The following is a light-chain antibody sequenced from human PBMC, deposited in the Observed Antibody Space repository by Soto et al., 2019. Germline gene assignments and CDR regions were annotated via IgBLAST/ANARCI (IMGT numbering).Light chain of an antibody. V-gene: IGLV2-14*01. CDR3: TSPISDSLYV. CDR1: SSDVGGSKY. J-gene: IGLJ1*01. Sequence: QSALTQPASVSGSPGQSITISCTGTSSDVGGSKYVSWYQQYPGKVPKLLINKVSNRPSGVSNRFSGSKSGNTASLTISGLLAEDEADYFCTSPISDSLYVFGSGTKLTVL. CDR2: KVS.